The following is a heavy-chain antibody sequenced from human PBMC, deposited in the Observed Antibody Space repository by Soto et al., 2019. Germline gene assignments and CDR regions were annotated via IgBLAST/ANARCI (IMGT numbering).Heavy chain of an antibody. CDR1: GYTFTSYG. CDR2: ISAYNGNT. Sequence: GASVRVSCKASGYTFTSYGISWVRQAPGQGLEWMGWISAYNGNTNYAQKFQGRVTLTTDTSTSTAYMELRSLRSDDTAVYYCATICRDGYNLDHWGQGTLVTVSS. J-gene: IGHJ4*02. D-gene: IGHD5-12*01. CDR3: ATICRDGYNLDH. V-gene: IGHV1-18*01.